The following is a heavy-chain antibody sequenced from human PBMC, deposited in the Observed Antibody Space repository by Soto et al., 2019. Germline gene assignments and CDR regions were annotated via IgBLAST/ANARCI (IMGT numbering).Heavy chain of an antibody. D-gene: IGHD2-15*01. CDR2: IVPSDSYT. CDR1: GYSFTSYW. Sequence: GESLKISCKGSGYSFTSYWISWVRQMPGKGLEWMGRIVPSDSYTNYSPSFQGHVTISADKSISTAYLQWSSLTAADTAVYYCAREGWEDCSGGSCYLRPYYMDVWGKGTTVTVSS. J-gene: IGHJ6*03. V-gene: IGHV5-10-1*01. CDR3: AREGWEDCSGGSCYLRPYYMDV.